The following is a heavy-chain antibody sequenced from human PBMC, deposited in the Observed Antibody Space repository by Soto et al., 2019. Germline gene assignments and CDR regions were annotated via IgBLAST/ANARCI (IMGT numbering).Heavy chain of an antibody. CDR1: GFTFSSYG. CDR2: IWYDGSNK. Sequence: GSLRLSCAASGFTFSSYGMHWVRQAPGKGLEWVAVIWYDGSNKYYADSVKGRFTISRDNSKNTLYLQMNSLRAEDTAVYYCARESIAAAGNDAFDIWGQGTMVTVSS. V-gene: IGHV3-33*01. CDR3: ARESIAAAGNDAFDI. D-gene: IGHD6-13*01. J-gene: IGHJ3*02.